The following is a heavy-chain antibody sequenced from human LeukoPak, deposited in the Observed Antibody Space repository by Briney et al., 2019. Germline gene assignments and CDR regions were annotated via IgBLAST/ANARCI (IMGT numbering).Heavy chain of an antibody. J-gene: IGHJ4*02. D-gene: IGHD6-19*01. Sequence: PGGSLRLSCAAPGFTFSSYAMSWVRQAPGKGLEWVSAISGSGGSTYYADSVKGRFTISRDNSKNTLYLQMNSLRAEDTAVYYCAKDSSGWPVFDYWGQGTLVTVSS. CDR2: ISGSGGST. V-gene: IGHV3-23*01. CDR3: AKDSSGWPVFDY. CDR1: GFTFSSYA.